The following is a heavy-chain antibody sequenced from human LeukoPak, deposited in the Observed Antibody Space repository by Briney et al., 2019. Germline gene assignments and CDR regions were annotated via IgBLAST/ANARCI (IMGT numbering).Heavy chain of an antibody. J-gene: IGHJ5*02. Sequence: SETLSLTCTVSGASISGYYWSWIRQPPGKGLEWIGYIYYSGSTNYNPSLKSRVTISPDRSKNQFSLKLSSVTAADTAVYYCATRGSGSPFDPWGQGTLVTVSS. V-gene: IGHV4-59*01. D-gene: IGHD3-10*01. CDR2: IYYSGST. CDR3: ATRGSGSPFDP. CDR1: GASISGYY.